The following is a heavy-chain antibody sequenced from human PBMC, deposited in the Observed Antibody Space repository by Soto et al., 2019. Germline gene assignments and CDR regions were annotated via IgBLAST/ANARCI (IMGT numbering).Heavy chain of an antibody. J-gene: IGHJ4*02. V-gene: IGHV4-59*01. D-gene: IGHD6-6*01. CDR1: GGSITSYY. CDR3: ARDPISARPFFDY. CDR2: IHYSGST. Sequence: SETLSLTCTVSGGSITSYYWSWIRQPPGKGLEWIGDIHYSGSTNYNPSLKSRVTISTDTSKNQFSLNLSSVSAADTAVYYCARDPISARPFFDYWGQGTLVTVCS.